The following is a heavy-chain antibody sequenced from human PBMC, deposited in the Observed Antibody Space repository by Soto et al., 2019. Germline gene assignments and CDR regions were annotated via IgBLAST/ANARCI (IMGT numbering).Heavy chain of an antibody. CDR2: ISGSGGTT. CDR3: AKRHTTVATPANYFDY. D-gene: IGHD1-1*01. Sequence: GGSLRLSCAASGFTFSSYAMSWVRQAPGKGLEWVSAISGSGGTTYYMDSVKGRFTISRDDSKNTLYLQMNSLRVEDTALYYCAKRHTTVATPANYFDYWGQGTLVTVSS. V-gene: IGHV3-23*01. J-gene: IGHJ4*02. CDR1: GFTFSSYA.